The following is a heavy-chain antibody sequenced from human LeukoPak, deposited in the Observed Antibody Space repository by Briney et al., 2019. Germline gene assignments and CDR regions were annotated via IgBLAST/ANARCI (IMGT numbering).Heavy chain of an antibody. J-gene: IGHJ4*02. CDR3: ARVLPYGSGSYYFTDDVFDY. CDR1: GYTFTSYY. Sequence: GASVKVSCKASGYTFTSYYMHWVRQAPGQGLEWMGIINPSGGSTSYAQKLQGRVTMTTDTSTSTAYMELRSLRSDDTAVYYCARVLPYGSGSYYFTDDVFDYWGQGTLVTVSS. D-gene: IGHD3-10*01. V-gene: IGHV1-46*01. CDR2: INPSGGST.